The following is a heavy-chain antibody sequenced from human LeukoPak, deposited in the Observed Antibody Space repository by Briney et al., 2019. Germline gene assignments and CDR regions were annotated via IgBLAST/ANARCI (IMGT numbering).Heavy chain of an antibody. Sequence: PGGSLRLSCAASGFTFNVYNMNWVRQAPGKGLEWVSSISSSSTYTHYADSVKGRFTISRDNAKNSLYLQMNSLRAEDTSVYYCARDNYGSGTYYNGNYYYGMDVWGQGTTVTVSS. J-gene: IGHJ6*02. CDR3: ARDNYGSGTYYNGNYYYGMDV. V-gene: IGHV3-21*01. CDR2: ISSSSTYT. CDR1: GFTFNVYN. D-gene: IGHD3-10*01.